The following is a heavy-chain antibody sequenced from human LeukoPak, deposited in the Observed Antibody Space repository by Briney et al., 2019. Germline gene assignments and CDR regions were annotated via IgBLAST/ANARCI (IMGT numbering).Heavy chain of an antibody. Sequence: GGSLRLSCVASGFTFSSYEMEWVRQAPGKGLEWVSSISSSSSYIYYADSVKGRFTISRDNAKNSLYLQMNSLRAEDTAVYYCARDFRGYYDILTGAFDYWGQGTLVTVSS. CDR2: ISSSSSYI. CDR3: ARDFRGYYDILTGAFDY. CDR1: GFTFSSYE. D-gene: IGHD3-9*01. V-gene: IGHV3-21*01. J-gene: IGHJ4*02.